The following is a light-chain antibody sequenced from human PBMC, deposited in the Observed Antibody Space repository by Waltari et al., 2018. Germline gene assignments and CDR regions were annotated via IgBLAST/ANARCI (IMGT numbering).Light chain of an antibody. CDR1: QGINNQ. V-gene: IGKV1-16*02. Sequence: DVQMIQSPSSLSASVGDRVIITCRASQGINNQLSWFQQRPGKAPKSLIFGSSSLQSGVPSKFSGTGSGTDFTLTISSLQPEESGTYFCLQYNSYPRTFGQGTKVEIK. CDR3: LQYNSYPRT. J-gene: IGKJ1*01. CDR2: GSS.